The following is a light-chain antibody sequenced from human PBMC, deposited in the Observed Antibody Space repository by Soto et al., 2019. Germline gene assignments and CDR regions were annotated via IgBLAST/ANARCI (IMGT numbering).Light chain of an antibody. CDR1: QSVSSAY. CDR2: GAS. V-gene: IGKV3-20*01. Sequence: EIVLTQSPGTLSLSPGERATLSCRASQSVSSAYLAWYQQIPGQAPRLLIYGASSRATGIPDRFSGSGSGTAFTLTIIGLEPEDFALYYCQQSGSSFYTFGQGTKLEIK. J-gene: IGKJ2*01. CDR3: QQSGSSFYT.